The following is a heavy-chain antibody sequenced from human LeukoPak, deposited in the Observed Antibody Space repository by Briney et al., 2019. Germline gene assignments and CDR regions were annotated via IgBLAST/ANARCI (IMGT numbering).Heavy chain of an antibody. Sequence: GASVKVSCKASGYTFTSYGISWVRQAPGQGLEWMGWISAYNGNTNYAQKLQGRVTMTTDTSTSTAYMELRSLRSDDTAVYYCASDYYDSSGYQGYYYGMDVWGQGTTVTVSS. CDR1: GYTFTSYG. J-gene: IGHJ6*02. CDR2: ISAYNGNT. V-gene: IGHV1-18*01. D-gene: IGHD3-22*01. CDR3: ASDYYDSSGYQGYYYGMDV.